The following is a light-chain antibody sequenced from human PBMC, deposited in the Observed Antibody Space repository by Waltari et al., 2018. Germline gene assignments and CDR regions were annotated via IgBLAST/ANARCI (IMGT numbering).Light chain of an antibody. Sequence: SYELTQPLSVSVALGQTAKITCGGHHIESKNVHWYQQKPGQAPVLVIYRDSTRPSGIPERFSGSNSGNTATLTISGAQAGDEADYFWQVWDSSTVVFGGGTKLTVL. V-gene: IGLV3-9*01. CDR3: QVWDSSTVV. J-gene: IGLJ3*02. CDR2: RDS. CDR1: HIESKN.